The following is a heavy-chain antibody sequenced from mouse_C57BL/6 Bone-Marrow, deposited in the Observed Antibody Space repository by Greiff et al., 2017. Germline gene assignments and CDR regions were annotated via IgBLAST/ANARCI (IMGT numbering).Heavy chain of an antibody. CDR3: ARLEFDGSSGDWYFDV. V-gene: IGHV1-85*01. Sequence: VKVVESGPELVKPGASVKLSCKASGYTFTSYDINWVKPRPGQGLEWIGWIYPRDGSTKYNEKFKGKATLTVDTSSSTAYMELHSLTSEDSAVYFCARLEFDGSSGDWYFDVWGTGTTVTVSS. CDR2: IYPRDGST. D-gene: IGHD1-1*01. CDR1: GYTFTSYD. J-gene: IGHJ1*03.